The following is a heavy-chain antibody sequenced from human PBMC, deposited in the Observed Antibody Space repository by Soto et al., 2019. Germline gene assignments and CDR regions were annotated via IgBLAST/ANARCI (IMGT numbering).Heavy chain of an antibody. J-gene: IGHJ6*02. CDR3: AAEIRGPFGVPRPYYYYGMDV. CDR1: GYTFTSYG. V-gene: IGHV1-18*01. Sequence: ASVKVSCKASGYTFTSYGISWVRQAPGQGLEWMGWISAYNGNTNYAQKLQGRVTMTTDTSTSTAYMELSSLRSEDTAVYYCAAEIRGPFGVPRPYYYYGMDVWGQGTTVTVSS. CDR2: ISAYNGNT. D-gene: IGHD3-3*01.